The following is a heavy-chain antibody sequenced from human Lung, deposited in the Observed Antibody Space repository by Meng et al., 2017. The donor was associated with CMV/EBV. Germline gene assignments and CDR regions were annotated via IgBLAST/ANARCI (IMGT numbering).Heavy chain of an antibody. Sequence: SXAASGFTFSSHAMHWVRQAPGKGLDWVAVISSDGSNKEYADPVKGRFTISRDNSKNTLYLHMNSLRAEDTAVYYCARDRLYYYDTSGYYYPRYFQHXGQGXLVTVSS. CDR1: GFTFSSHA. CDR2: ISSDGSNK. J-gene: IGHJ1*01. V-gene: IGHV3-30*04. CDR3: ARDRLYYYDTSGYYYPRYFQH. D-gene: IGHD3-22*01.